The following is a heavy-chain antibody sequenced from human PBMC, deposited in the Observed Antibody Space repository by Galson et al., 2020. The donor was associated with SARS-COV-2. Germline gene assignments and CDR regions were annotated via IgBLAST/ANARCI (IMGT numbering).Heavy chain of an antibody. CDR3: ATDSSGYYSVLGDAFDI. CDR2: IYYSGST. J-gene: IGHJ3*02. V-gene: IGHV4-39*01. D-gene: IGHD3-22*01. CDR1: GGSISSSSYY. Sequence: SETLSLTCTVSGGSISSSSYYWGWIRQPPGKGLEWIGSIYYSGSTYYNPSLKSRVTISVDTSKNQFSLKLSSVTAADTAVYYCATDSSGYYSVLGDAFDIWGQGTMVTVSS.